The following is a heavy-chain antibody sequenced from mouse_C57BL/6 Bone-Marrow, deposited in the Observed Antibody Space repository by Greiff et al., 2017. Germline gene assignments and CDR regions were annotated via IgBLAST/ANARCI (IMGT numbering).Heavy chain of an antibody. CDR3: ARMRYFYAMDY. CDR1: GYTFTSYG. J-gene: IGHJ4*01. V-gene: IGHV1-81*01. Sequence: QVQLQQSGAELARPGASVKLSCKASGYTFTSYGISWVKQRTGQGLEWIGEIYPRSGNTYYNEKVKGKATLTADQSSSTAYMELRSLTSEDAAVYFCARMRYFYAMDYWGQGTSVTVSS. CDR2: IYPRSGNT.